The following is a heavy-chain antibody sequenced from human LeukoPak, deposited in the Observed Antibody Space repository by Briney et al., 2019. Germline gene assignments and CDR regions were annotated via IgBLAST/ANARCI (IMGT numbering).Heavy chain of an antibody. V-gene: IGHV3-30-3*01. CDR3: ARGGTYSSSWYDNSDY. CDR1: GFTFSSYA. J-gene: IGHJ4*02. D-gene: IGHD6-13*01. CDR2: ISYDGSNK. Sequence: GGSLRLSCAASGFTFSSYAMHWVRQAPGKGLEWVAVISYDGSNKYYADSVKGRFTISRDNSKNTLYLQMNSLRAEDTAVYYCARGGTYSSSWYDNSDYWGQGTLVTVSS.